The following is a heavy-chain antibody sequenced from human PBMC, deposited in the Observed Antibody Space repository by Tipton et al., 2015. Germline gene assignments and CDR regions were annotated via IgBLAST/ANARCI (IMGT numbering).Heavy chain of an antibody. CDR1: GGSVSSGYHY. CDR2: IHYHGST. CDR3: ARLVEWFKGGGSFDY. J-gene: IGHJ4*02. V-gene: IGHV4-61*01. D-gene: IGHD3-3*01. Sequence: TLSLTCTVSGGSVSSGYHYWSWIRQPPGKGLEWIGYIHYHGSTNYNPSLKSRVTISVDTSKNQFSLKLSSVTAADTAVYYCARLVEWFKGGGSFDYWGQGTLVTVSS.